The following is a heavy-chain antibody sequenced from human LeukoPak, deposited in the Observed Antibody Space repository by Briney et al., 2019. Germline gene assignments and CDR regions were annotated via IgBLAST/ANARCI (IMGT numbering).Heavy chain of an antibody. V-gene: IGHV3-7*04. CDR3: ARGTSSSPNWFDP. D-gene: IGHD6-13*01. Sequence: PGGSLKLSCAASGFTFSNYWMSWVRQAPGKGLEWVANIKLDGSEKYYVDSVKGRSTISRDNAANSLFLQMNSLGAEDTAVYYCARGTSSSPNWFDPWGQGTLVTVSS. J-gene: IGHJ5*02. CDR2: IKLDGSEK. CDR1: GFTFSNYW.